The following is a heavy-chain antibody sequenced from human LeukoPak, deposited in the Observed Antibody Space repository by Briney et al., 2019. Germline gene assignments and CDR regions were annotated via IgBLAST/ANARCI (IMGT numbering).Heavy chain of an antibody. Sequence: ASVKVSCKASGYPFIGYYMHWVRQAPGQGFEWMGWINPNSGGTYYAQNFQGRVTMTRDTSISTAYMELSRLKSDDTAVYYCARAYYDFWSGYNPWGQGTLVTVSS. V-gene: IGHV1-2*02. J-gene: IGHJ5*02. D-gene: IGHD3-3*01. CDR3: ARAYYDFWSGYNP. CDR2: INPNSGGT. CDR1: GYPFIGYY.